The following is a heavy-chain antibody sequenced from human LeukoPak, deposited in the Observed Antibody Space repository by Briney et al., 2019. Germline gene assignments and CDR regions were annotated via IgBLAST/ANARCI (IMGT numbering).Heavy chain of an antibody. V-gene: IGHV4-61*02. CDR3: ARDSYYYDSSGYSALDI. CDR1: GGSISSGRYY. Sequence: SQTLSLTCTVSGGSISSGRYYWSWIRQPAEKGLEWIGRNYTSGSAKYNPSLKSRVTISADSSKNQFSLKLSSVTDADTAMYYCARDSYYYDSSGYSALDIWGQGTMVTVS. CDR2: NYTSGSA. D-gene: IGHD3-22*01. J-gene: IGHJ3*02.